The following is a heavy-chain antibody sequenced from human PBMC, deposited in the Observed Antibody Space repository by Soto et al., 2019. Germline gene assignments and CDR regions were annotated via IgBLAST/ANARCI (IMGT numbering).Heavy chain of an antibody. CDR2: ISDDGSNK. V-gene: IGHV3-30-3*01. J-gene: IGHJ4*02. D-gene: IGHD3-10*01. CDR1: GFTFSSYA. CDR3: ARDHMVQGAIDY. Sequence: QVQLVESGGGVVQPGRSLRLSCAASGFTFSSYAMNWVRQAPGKGLEWVTIISDDGSNKFYADSLKGRFTISRDNSKNTLYLQMNNLRVEDTAVYYCARDHMVQGAIDYWGQGILVTVSS.